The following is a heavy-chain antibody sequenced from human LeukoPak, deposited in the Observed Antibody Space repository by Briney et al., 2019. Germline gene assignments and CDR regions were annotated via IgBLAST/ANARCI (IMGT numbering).Heavy chain of an antibody. CDR3: ARFRAGYCRSTSCRNWFDP. CDR2: IYPGDSDT. D-gene: IGHD2-2*01. V-gene: IGHV5-51*01. CDR1: GYSFTSYW. Sequence: GESLQISCKGSGYSFTSYWIGWVRQMPGKGLEWMGIIYPGDSDTRYSPSFQGQVTISADKSISTAYLQWSSLKASDTAMYYCARFRAGYCRSTSCRNWFDPWGQGTLVTVSS. J-gene: IGHJ5*02.